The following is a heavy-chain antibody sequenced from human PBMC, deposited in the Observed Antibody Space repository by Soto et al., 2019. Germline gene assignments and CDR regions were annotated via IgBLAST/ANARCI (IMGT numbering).Heavy chain of an antibody. CDR2: INPNGGST. V-gene: IGHV1-46*01. Sequence: QVQLVQSGAEVKKPGASVKVSCKASGYTFTSYYMHWVRQAPGQGLEWMGIINPNGGSTSYAQKSRGGVTMTGGTSPGTVYMELSSLRSEGTAVYYCARDRAATPPGVSVARPAYGMDVWGQGTTVTVSS. CDR3: ARDRAATPPGVSVARPAYGMDV. CDR1: GYTFTSYY. J-gene: IGHJ6*02. D-gene: IGHD2-15*01.